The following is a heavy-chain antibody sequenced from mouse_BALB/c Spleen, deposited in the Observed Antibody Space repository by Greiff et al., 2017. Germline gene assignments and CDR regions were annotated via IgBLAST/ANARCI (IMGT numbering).Heavy chain of an antibody. V-gene: IGHV1-5*01. D-gene: IGHD2-4*01. CDR1: GYTFTSYW. CDR2: IYPGNSDT. CDR3: TRGAYDYDRRFYAMDY. Sequence: EVQRVESGTVLARPGASVKMSCKASGYTFTSYWMHWVTQRPGQGLEWIGAIYPGNSDTSYNQKFKGKAKLTAVTSTSTAYMELSSLTNEDSAVYYCTRGAYDYDRRFYAMDYWGQGTSVTVSS. J-gene: IGHJ4*01.